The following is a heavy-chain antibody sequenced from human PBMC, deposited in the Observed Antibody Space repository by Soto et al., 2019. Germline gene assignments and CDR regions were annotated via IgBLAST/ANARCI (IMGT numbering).Heavy chain of an antibody. V-gene: IGHV4-30-2*01. Sequence: SETLSLTCAVSGGSISSGGYSWSWIRQPPGKGLEWIGYIYHSGSTYYNPSLKSRVTISVDRSKNQFSLKLSSVTAADTAVYYCARGSPVATDYLGQGTLVTVSS. CDR2: IYHSGST. D-gene: IGHD2-21*02. J-gene: IGHJ4*02. CDR1: GGSISSGGYS. CDR3: ARGSPVATDY.